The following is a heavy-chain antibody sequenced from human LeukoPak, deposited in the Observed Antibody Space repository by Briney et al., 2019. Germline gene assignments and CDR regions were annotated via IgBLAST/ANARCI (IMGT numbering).Heavy chain of an antibody. D-gene: IGHD3-16*02. CDR3: AKDSDPLGELSSLFDY. J-gene: IGHJ4*02. CDR1: GFTFSSYA. V-gene: IGHV3-23*01. CDR2: ISGSGGST. Sequence: GSLSLSCAASGFTFSSYAMSWVRQAPGKGLEWVSAISGSGGSTYYADSVKGRFTISRDNSKNTLYLQMNSLRAEDTAVYYCAKDSDPLGELSSLFDYWGQGTLVTVSS.